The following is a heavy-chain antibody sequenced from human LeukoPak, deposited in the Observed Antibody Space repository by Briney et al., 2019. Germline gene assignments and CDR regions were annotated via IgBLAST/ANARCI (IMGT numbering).Heavy chain of an antibody. CDR3: ANVGVAAASPPFYLDV. D-gene: IGHD2-2*01. V-gene: IGHV3-23*01. CDR1: GFTFSNYA. CDR2: MTSDCRT. J-gene: IGHJ6*03. Sequence: GGSLTLSCAASGFTFSNYAMVWVRQAPGKGLDWVSAMTSDCRTFYADSVRGRVTISRDNSKNTLYLQMNSLGAEDTAEYFCANVGVAAASPPFYLDVWGKGTAVTVSS.